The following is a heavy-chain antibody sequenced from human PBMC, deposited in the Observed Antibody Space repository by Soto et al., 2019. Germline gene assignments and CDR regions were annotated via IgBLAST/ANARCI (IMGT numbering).Heavy chain of an antibody. D-gene: IGHD3-22*01. CDR1: GGSISSGGYY. J-gene: IGHJ4*02. Sequence: QVQLQESGPGLVKPSQTLSLTCTVSGGSISSGGYYWSWIRQHPGKGLEWIGYIYYSGSTYYNPSLKSQVTISVDTSKNQFSLKLSSVTAADTAVYYCARGDSSGLYFDYWGQGTLVTVSS. V-gene: IGHV4-31*01. CDR3: ARGDSSGLYFDY. CDR2: IYYSGST.